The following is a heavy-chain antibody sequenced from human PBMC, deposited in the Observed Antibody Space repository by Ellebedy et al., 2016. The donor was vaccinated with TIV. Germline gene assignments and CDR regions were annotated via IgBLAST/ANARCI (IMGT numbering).Heavy chain of an antibody. D-gene: IGHD7-27*01. CDR2: IFSDWTT. CDR3: TTNWGNNAFET. V-gene: IGHV4-4*02. Sequence: MPSETLSLTCAVSGGSISTNMWWTWVLHSPGGGLAWNGEIFSDWTTNYNPSLESRVSISLDKSNNQFSLWLTSVSAADTAFYYCTTNWGNNAFETWGQGTKVTVSS. J-gene: IGHJ3*02. CDR1: GGSISTNMW.